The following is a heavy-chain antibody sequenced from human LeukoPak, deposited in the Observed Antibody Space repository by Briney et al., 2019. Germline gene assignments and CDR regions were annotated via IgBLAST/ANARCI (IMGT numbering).Heavy chain of an antibody. J-gene: IGHJ4*02. Sequence: GGSLRLSCAASGFTFSSYGMHWVRQAPGKGLEGVAFIRYDGSNKYYADSVKGRFTISRDNSKNTLYLQMNSLRPEDAAVYYCARAVWRGAAENYYDSSGPLDYWGQGTLVTVSS. CDR3: ARAVWRGAAENYYDSSGPLDY. D-gene: IGHD3-22*01. CDR1: GFTFSSYG. CDR2: IRYDGSNK. V-gene: IGHV3-30*02.